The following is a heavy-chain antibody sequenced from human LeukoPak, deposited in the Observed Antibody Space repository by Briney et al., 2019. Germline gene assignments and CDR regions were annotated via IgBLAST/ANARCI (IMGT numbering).Heavy chain of an antibody. CDR2: IYYSGST. J-gene: IGHJ4*02. Sequence: SETLSLTCTVSGGSISSYYWSWIRQPPGKGLEWIGYIYYSGSTNCNPSLKSRVTISVDTSKNQFSLKLSSVTAADTAVYYCARVEYSSGWQNFDYWGQGTLVTVSS. V-gene: IGHV4-59*01. CDR1: GGSISSYY. D-gene: IGHD6-19*01. CDR3: ARVEYSSGWQNFDY.